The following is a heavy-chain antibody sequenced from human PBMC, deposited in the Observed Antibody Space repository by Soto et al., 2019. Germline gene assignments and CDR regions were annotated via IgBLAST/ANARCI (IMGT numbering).Heavy chain of an antibody. D-gene: IGHD6-6*01. V-gene: IGHV3-9*01. J-gene: IGHJ5*02. CDR2: ISWNSGSI. Sequence: EVQLVESGGGLVQPGRSLRLSCAASGFTFDDYAMHWVRQAPGKGLEWVSGISWNSGSIGYADSVKGRCTISRDNAKNSLYLQIDSLGAEHTALYYCAKDRGAYSSSSGGYNWFDPWGQGTLVTVSS. CDR1: GFTFDDYA. CDR3: AKDRGAYSSSSGGYNWFDP.